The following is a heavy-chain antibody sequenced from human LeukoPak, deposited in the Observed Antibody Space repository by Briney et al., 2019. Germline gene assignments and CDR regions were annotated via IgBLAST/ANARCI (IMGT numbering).Heavy chain of an antibody. J-gene: IGHJ4*02. CDR2: IFFSGHS. V-gene: IGHV4-59*13. CDR1: GAFSSRFY. Sequence: SETLSLTCTVSGAFSSRFYWSWVRQSPGKGLEWIGNIFFSGHSNYNPSLTGRVTISPDTSKSQFSLKVTSVTAADTALYYCARIDPLGYFDQWGQGTLVTVFS. CDR3: ARIDPLGYFDQ.